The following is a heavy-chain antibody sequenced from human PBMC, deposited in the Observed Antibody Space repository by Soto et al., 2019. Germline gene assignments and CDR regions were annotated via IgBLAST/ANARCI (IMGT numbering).Heavy chain of an antibody. D-gene: IGHD6-6*01. CDR2: ISYDGSNK. Sequence: GGSLRLSCAASGFTFSSYGMHWVRQAPGKGLEWVAVISYDGSNKYYADSVKGRFTISRDNSKNTLYLQMNSLRAGDTAVYYCAKDFVEYSSSSADYYYYYMDVWGKGTTVTVSS. V-gene: IGHV3-30*18. CDR1: GFTFSSYG. J-gene: IGHJ6*03. CDR3: AKDFVEYSSSSADYYYYYMDV.